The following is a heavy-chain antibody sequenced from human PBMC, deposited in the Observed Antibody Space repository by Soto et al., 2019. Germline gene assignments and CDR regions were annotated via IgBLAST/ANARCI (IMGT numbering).Heavy chain of an antibody. Sequence: ASVKVSCKASGYTFTSYYMHWVRQAPGQGLEWMGIINPSGGSTSYAQKFQGRVTMTRDTSTSTVYMELSSLRSEDTAVYYCAREEGAQEYCSSTSCWGWFDPWGQGTLVTVSS. CDR2: INPSGGST. CDR1: GYTFTSYY. J-gene: IGHJ5*02. CDR3: AREEGAQEYCSSTSCWGWFDP. D-gene: IGHD2-2*01. V-gene: IGHV1-46*01.